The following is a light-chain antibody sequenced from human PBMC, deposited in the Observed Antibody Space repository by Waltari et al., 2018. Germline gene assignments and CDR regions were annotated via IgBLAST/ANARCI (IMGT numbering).Light chain of an antibody. J-gene: IGKJ3*01. CDR2: VAS. Sequence: DIQMTQSPASLSASVGDRVTITCRASQDISNSLAWYQQKPGQVPKLLIYVASTLQSGVPFRFSGSGSGTDFTLTISSLQPEDVATYYCQKYNSAPLTFGPGTKVDIK. CDR1: QDISNS. V-gene: IGKV1-27*01. CDR3: QKYNSAPLT.